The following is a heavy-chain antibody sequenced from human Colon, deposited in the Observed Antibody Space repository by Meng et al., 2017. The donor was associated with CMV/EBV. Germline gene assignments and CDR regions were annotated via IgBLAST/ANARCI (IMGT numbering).Heavy chain of an antibody. CDR2: IKEDGVAK. J-gene: IGHJ4*02. CDR3: VRERYGSGTYCNS. Sequence: GESLKISCTASGFTFGSYWMTWVRQAPGKGLEWVANIKEDGVAKSYGDSVKGRFSISRDNTKNSLYLQMNSLRGDDTAMYYCVRERYGSGTYCNSWGQGTLVTVSS. V-gene: IGHV3-7*01. CDR1: GFTFGSYW. D-gene: IGHD3-10*01.